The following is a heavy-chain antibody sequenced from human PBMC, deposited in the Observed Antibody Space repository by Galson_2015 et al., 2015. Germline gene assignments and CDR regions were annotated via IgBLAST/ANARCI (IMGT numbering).Heavy chain of an antibody. CDR3: APGGWIDY. V-gene: IGHV7-4-1*02. D-gene: IGHD6-19*01. CDR2: INTNSGKA. CDR1: GDTLPSHV. Sequence: SVTVSCKASGDTLPSHVITWVRQAPGHGLEWMGWINTNSGKATYAQGFTGLFVLYLDRSVSTAYLQISSLKSEDTAVYYCAPGGWIDYWGQGTLVTVSS. J-gene: IGHJ4*02.